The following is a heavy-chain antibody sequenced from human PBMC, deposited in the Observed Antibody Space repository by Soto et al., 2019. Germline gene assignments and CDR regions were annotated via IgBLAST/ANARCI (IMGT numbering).Heavy chain of an antibody. V-gene: IGHV4-30-4*01. CDR2: IYYTGST. Sequence: PSETLSLTCNVSGGSISSGDCYWTWIRQSPGKGLEWIGYIYYTGSTFYSPSLKSRVTISLDTSENHFSLDMNSVTAADTAVYFCARVSGHNTGYYSVYFMDVWGQGTTVTAP. CDR3: ARVSGHNTGYYSVYFMDV. CDR1: GGSISSGDCY. D-gene: IGHD5-18*01. J-gene: IGHJ6*02.